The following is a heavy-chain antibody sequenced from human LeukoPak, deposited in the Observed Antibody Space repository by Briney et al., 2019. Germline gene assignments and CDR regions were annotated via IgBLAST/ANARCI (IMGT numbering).Heavy chain of an antibody. V-gene: IGHV4-39*07. J-gene: IGHJ4*02. CDR3: AREDSSGYSSLFDY. Sequence: SETLSLTCTVSGGSISSSSYYWGWIRQPPGKGLEWIGSIYYSGSTYYNPSLKSRVTISVDTSKNQFSLKLSSVTAADTAVYYCAREDSSGYSSLFDYWGQGTLVTVSS. D-gene: IGHD3-22*01. CDR1: GGSISSSSYY. CDR2: IYYSGST.